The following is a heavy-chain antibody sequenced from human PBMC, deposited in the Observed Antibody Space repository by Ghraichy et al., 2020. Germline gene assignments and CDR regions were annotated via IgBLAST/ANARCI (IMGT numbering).Heavy chain of an antibody. CDR2: MNPNSGNT. D-gene: IGHD6-19*01. V-gene: IGHV1-8*01. Sequence: ASVKVSCKASGYTFTSYDINWVRQATGQGLEWMGWMNPNSGNTGYAQKFQGRVTMTRNTSISTAYMELSSLRSEDTAVYYCARVRSSGWYVGVDAFDIWGQATMATVSS. J-gene: IGHJ3*02. CDR3: ARVRSSGWYVGVDAFDI. CDR1: GYTFTSYD.